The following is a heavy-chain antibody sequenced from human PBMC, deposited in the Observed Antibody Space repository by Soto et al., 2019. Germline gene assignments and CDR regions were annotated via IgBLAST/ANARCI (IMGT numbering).Heavy chain of an antibody. D-gene: IGHD3-22*01. Sequence: PSETLSLTCTVSGGSISSYYWSWIRQPPGKGLEWIGYIYYSGSTNYNPSLKSRVTISVDTSKNQFSLKLSSVTAAGTAVYYCARDQYYYDSSGYYYDAFDIWGQGTMVTVSS. CDR3: ARDQYYYDSSGYYYDAFDI. V-gene: IGHV4-59*01. CDR1: GGSISSYY. J-gene: IGHJ3*02. CDR2: IYYSGST.